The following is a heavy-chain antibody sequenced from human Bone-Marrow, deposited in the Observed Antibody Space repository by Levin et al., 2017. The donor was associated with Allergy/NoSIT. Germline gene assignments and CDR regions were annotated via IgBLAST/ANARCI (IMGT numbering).Heavy chain of an antibody. CDR2: IHYRGTT. J-gene: IGHJ6*02. Sequence: SETLSLTCSVSGASITSTSNFWSWIRQSPGKGLEWIGYIHYRGTTHYNPSLKSQFTISQDTAKNQFSLKLHSATAADTAVYYCVRSATMPPDCCMDVWGRGTTVTVSS. CDR3: VRSATMPPDCCMDV. D-gene: IGHD2-2*01. V-gene: IGHV4-30-4*01. CDR1: GASITSTSNF.